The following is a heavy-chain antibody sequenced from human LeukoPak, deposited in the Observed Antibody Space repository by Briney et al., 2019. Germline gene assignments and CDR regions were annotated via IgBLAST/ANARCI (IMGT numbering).Heavy chain of an antibody. D-gene: IGHD5-18*01. J-gene: IGHJ4*02. Sequence: PGGSLRLSCGASGFTFSSYEMNWVRQAPGKGLEWVAYITSSGSAIYYADSVKGRFTISRDNAKNSLYLQMNSLRAEDTAVYYCASGYRYGGDFWGQGTLVTVSS. CDR1: GFTFSSYE. CDR2: ITSSGSAI. V-gene: IGHV3-48*03. CDR3: ASGYRYGGDF.